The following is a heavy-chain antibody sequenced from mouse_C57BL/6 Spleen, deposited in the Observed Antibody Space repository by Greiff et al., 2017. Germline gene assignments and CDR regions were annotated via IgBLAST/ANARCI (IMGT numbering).Heavy chain of an antibody. CDR2: IYPGSGST. J-gene: IGHJ2*01. V-gene: IGHV1-55*01. CDR1: GYTFTSYW. Sequence: QVQLQQPGAELVKPGASVKMSCKASGYTFTSYWITWVKRRPGQGLGWIGDIYPGSGSTNYNEKFKSKATLTVDTSSSTAYMQLSSLTSEDSAVYYCARNYYKTFDYWGQGTTLTVSS. D-gene: IGHD1-1*01. CDR3: ARNYYKTFDY.